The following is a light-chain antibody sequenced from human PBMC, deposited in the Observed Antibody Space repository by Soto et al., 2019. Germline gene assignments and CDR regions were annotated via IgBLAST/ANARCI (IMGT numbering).Light chain of an antibody. J-gene: IGKJ5*01. CDR2: GAS. CDR3: LKNFNYPIT. Sequence: AIQLTQSPSSLSASVGDRVTISCRASRDIRNVLAWYQHAPGKDPKVLIYGASILHSGVPSRFSGSGSGTDFTLTFSSLLPEGFVTYFVLKNFNYPITFGQGTRLEIK. CDR1: RDIRNV. V-gene: IGKV1-6*01.